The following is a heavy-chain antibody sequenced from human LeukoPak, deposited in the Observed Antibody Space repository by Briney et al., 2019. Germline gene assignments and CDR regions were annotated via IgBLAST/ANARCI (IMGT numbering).Heavy chain of an antibody. V-gene: IGHV3-7*01. J-gene: IGHJ4*02. D-gene: IGHD3-3*01. CDR2: IKQDGSEK. Sequence: GGSLRLSCAASGFIFSSYWMAWVRQAPGKGLEWVANIKQDGSEKYYVDSVKGRFTISRDNAKNSLYLQMNSLRAEDTAVYYCAREEFWSYFDYWGQGTLVTVSS. CDR3: AREEFWSYFDY. CDR1: GFIFSSYW.